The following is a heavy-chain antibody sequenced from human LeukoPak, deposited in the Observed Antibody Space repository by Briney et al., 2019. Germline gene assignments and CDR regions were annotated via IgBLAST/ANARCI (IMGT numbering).Heavy chain of an antibody. Sequence: AGGSLRLSCAASGFTFSSYWMHWVRQAPGKGLVWVSRINSDGSSIMYADSVKGRFTISRDNARNTLYLQMNSLRAEDMALYYCAKDIGDSSGWSPDAFDIWGQGTMVTVSS. V-gene: IGHV3-74*03. D-gene: IGHD6-19*01. CDR2: INSDGSSI. CDR3: AKDIGDSSGWSPDAFDI. J-gene: IGHJ3*02. CDR1: GFTFSSYW.